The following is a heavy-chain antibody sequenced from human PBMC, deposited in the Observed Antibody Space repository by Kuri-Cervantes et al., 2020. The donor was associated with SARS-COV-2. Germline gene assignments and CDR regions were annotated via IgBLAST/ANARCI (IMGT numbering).Heavy chain of an antibody. CDR2: IYYSGST. CDR1: GGSISSGDYY. CDR3: ARTNYYGSGRHIDH. V-gene: IGHV4-30-4*08. J-gene: IGHJ4*02. D-gene: IGHD3-10*01. Sequence: SETLSLTCTVSGGSISSGDYYWSWIRQPPGKGLEWIGYIYYSGSTYYNPSLKSRVRISMDTSKNQLSLKLTSVSAADTAVYYCARTNYYGSGRHIDHWGQGTLVTVSS.